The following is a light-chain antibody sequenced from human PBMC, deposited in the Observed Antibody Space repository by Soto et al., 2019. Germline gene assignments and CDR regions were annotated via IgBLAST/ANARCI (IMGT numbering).Light chain of an antibody. J-gene: IGKJ4*01. V-gene: IGKV3-20*01. CDR3: QYYGRSPLT. CDR2: SAS. CDR1: QTINKNY. Sequence: EIVLTQSPGTLSLSPGERATLSCRASQTINKNYFAWYQQKPGQAPRPLMYSASSRATGIPDRFSGSGSGTDFTLTISRLEPEGFAVYYCQYYGRSPLTFGGGTKVDIK.